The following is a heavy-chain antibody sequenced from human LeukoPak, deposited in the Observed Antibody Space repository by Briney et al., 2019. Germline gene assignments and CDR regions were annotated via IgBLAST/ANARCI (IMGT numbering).Heavy chain of an antibody. CDR3: AGGGDGGWAIDK. J-gene: IGHJ4*02. Sequence: GGSLRLSCAASGFTVSSNYMSWVRQAPGKGLEWVSYINIKSNGIFYADSMRGRFTISRDNARNSLYLQINGLREEDTALYYCAGGGDGGWAIDKWGQGTLVIVSS. V-gene: IGHV3-48*02. CDR2: INIKSNGI. CDR1: GFTVSSNY. D-gene: IGHD6-19*01.